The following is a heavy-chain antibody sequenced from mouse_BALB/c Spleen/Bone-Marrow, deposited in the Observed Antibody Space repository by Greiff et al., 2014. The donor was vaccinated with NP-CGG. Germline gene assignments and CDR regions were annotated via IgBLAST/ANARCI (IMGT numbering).Heavy chain of an antibody. V-gene: IGHV1-5*01. CDR3: TSPGDYGYYGFAY. CDR1: GYTFTTYW. J-gene: IGHJ3*01. Sequence: EVQLQQSGTVVARPGTSVRMSCKASGYTFTTYWMHWVKQRPGQGLEWIGAFNPRNSDSHYNQKFKAKAELTAVTSANTAYMEPSSLTDEDSAVYYCTSPGDYGYYGFAYWGQGTLVTVSA. D-gene: IGHD1-2*01. CDR2: FNPRNSDS.